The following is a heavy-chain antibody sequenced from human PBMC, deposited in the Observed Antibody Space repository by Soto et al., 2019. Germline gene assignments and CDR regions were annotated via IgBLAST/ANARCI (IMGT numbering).Heavy chain of an antibody. CDR2: ISAYNGYT. CDR1: GYTFTSHS. V-gene: IGHV1-18*01. J-gene: IGHJ5*02. CDR3: ARVGYYYGSGSYLFDP. D-gene: IGHD3-10*01. Sequence: QVHLVQSGAEVKEPGASVKVSCKASGYTFTSHSISWVRQAPGEGLEWVGWISAYNGYTNNAQNFQGRVTLTTDASTSTADMELRSLRYDDTAVYYCARVGYYYGSGSYLFDPWGQGTLVTVSS.